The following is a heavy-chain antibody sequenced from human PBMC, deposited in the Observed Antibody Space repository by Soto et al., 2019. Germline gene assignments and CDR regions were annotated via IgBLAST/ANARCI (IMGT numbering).Heavy chain of an antibody. J-gene: IGHJ6*02. CDR2: INVYNGDT. CDR3: TRDIGGGEDV. D-gene: IGHD3-16*01. Sequence: QVQLVQSGVEVKKPGASVKVSCKASGYTFSSSSISWVRQAPGQGLEWMGWINVYNGDTIYVQKFQGRVTMTTDTSTCTDYMELTSLTSDDTAIYYCTRDIGGGEDVWGQGTTVNVSS. V-gene: IGHV1-18*01. CDR1: GYTFSSSS.